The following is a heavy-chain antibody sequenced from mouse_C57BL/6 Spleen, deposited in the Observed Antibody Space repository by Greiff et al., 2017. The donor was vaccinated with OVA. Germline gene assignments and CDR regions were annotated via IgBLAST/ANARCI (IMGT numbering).Heavy chain of an antibody. CDR3: ARDWDLYLFAY. CDR1: GFTFSSYA. Sequence: EVMLVESGGGLVKPGGSLKLSCAASGFTFSSYAMSWVRQTPEKRLEWVATISDGGSYTYYPDNVKGRFTISRDNAKNNLYLQMSHLKSEDTAMYYCARDWDLYLFAYWGQGTLVTVSA. V-gene: IGHV5-4*01. CDR2: ISDGGSYT. J-gene: IGHJ3*01. D-gene: IGHD2-1*01.